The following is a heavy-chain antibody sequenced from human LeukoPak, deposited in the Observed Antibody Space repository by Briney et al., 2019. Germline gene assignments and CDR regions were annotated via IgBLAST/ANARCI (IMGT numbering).Heavy chain of an antibody. V-gene: IGHV3-23*01. CDR1: GFTFSSYW. CDR3: AKNRGNYYYFDY. J-gene: IGHJ4*02. CDR2: ISGSGDNT. Sequence: GGSLRLSCAASGFTFSSYWMSWVRQAPGKGLEWVSAISGSGDNTYYADSVKDRFTISRDKSKNTLYLQMSSLGAEDTAVYYCAKNRGNYYYFDYWGQGTLVTVSS. D-gene: IGHD4-11*01.